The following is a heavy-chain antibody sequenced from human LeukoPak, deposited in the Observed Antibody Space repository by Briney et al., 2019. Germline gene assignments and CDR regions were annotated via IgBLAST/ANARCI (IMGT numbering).Heavy chain of an antibody. V-gene: IGHV4-59*01. Sequence: SETLSLTCTVSGGSISSYYWSWIRQPPGKGLEWMGYIYYSGTTNYNPSLKSRVTISVDTSKNQFSLKLSCATAAETAVYYCARGVYIAAAQYAYWGQGTLVTVSS. CDR1: GGSISSYY. CDR2: IYYSGTT. J-gene: IGHJ4*02. D-gene: IGHD6-13*01. CDR3: ARGVYIAAAQYAY.